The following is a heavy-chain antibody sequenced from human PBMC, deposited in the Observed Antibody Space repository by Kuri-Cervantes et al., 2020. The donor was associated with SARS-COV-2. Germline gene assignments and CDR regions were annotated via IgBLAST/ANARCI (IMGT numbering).Heavy chain of an antibody. Sequence: ASVKVSCKASGYTFSEYYIHWVRQAPGQGLEWMGWINPKSGGAKYAQRLQGRATMTRDTSISTVYMDLSSLRSDDTAVYYCARGLWNGLHENWGQGTLVTVSS. CDR3: ARGLWNGLHEN. CDR2: INPKSGGA. CDR1: GYTFSEYY. D-gene: IGHD3-3*01. V-gene: IGHV1-2*02. J-gene: IGHJ1*01.